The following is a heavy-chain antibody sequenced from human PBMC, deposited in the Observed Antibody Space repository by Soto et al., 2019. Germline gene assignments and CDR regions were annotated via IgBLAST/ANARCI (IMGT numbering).Heavy chain of an antibody. CDR1: GGSMNNYY. V-gene: IGHV4-59*01. CDR2: IYYTGST. CDR3: AKYRRTEAEGFILDY. J-gene: IGHJ4*02. D-gene: IGHD6-13*01. Sequence: SETLSLTCTVSGGSMNNYYWSWIRQAPGKGLQYIGYIYYTGSTTYKPSLESRVTMSVDTSKNQFSLKLNPVKAADTAVYYCAKYRRTEAEGFILDYWGRGTMVTVSS.